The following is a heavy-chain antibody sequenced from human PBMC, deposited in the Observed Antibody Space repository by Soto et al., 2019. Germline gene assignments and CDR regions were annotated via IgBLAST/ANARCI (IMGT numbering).Heavy chain of an antibody. J-gene: IGHJ4*02. V-gene: IGHV1-3*01. CDR2: INAGNGNT. D-gene: IGHD3-10*01. CDR1: GYTFTSSA. Sequence: QVQLVQSGAEVKKPWASVKVSCKASGYTFTSSAMHWVRQAPGQRLEWMGWINAGNGNTKYSQKFQGRVTITRDTSASTAYMELSSLRSEDTAVYYCARDLGFGLSDYWGQGTLVTVSS. CDR3: ARDLGFGLSDY.